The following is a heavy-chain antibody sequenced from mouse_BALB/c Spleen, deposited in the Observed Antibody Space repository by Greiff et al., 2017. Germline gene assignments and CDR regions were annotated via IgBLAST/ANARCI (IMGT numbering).Heavy chain of an antibody. J-gene: IGHJ4*01. CDR1: GFTFSSYA. D-gene: IGHD2-1*01. CDR2: ISSGGST. V-gene: IGHV5-6-5*01. Sequence: DVKLVESGGGLVKPGGSLKLSCAASGFTFSSYAMSWVRQTPEKRLEWVASISSGGSTYYPDSVKGRFTISRDNARNILYLQMSSLRSEDTAMYYCARAGGNYEYYAMDYWGQGTSVTVS. CDR3: ARAGGNYEYYAMDY.